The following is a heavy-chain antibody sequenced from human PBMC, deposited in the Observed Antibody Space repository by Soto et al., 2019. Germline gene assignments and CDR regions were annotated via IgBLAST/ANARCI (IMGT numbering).Heavy chain of an antibody. CDR1: GFTFSSYG. J-gene: IGHJ6*02. Sequence: QVQLVESGGGVVQPGRSLRLSCAASGFTFSSYGMHWVRQAPGKGLEWVAVIWYDGSNKYYADSVKGRFTISRDNSKNTRYLQMNSLRAEDTAVYYCARDPSLRKMDVWGQGTTVTVSS. CDR2: IWYDGSNK. CDR3: ARDPSLRKMDV. D-gene: IGHD4-17*01. V-gene: IGHV3-33*01.